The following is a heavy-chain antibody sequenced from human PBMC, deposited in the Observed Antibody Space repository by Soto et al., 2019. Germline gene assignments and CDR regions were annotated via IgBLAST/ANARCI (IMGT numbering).Heavy chain of an antibody. J-gene: IGHJ5*01. D-gene: IGHD2-15*01. Sequence: SETLSLTCSVSGDSISTVDYFWAWIRQPPGQALEYIGYIYKSATTYYNPSFESRVAISLDTSKSQFSLNVTSVTAADTAVYFCARGRYCLTGRCFPNWFDSRGQGTLVTVSS. CDR2: IYKSATT. CDR3: ARGRYCLTGRCFPNWFDS. CDR1: GDSISTVDYF. V-gene: IGHV4-30-4*01.